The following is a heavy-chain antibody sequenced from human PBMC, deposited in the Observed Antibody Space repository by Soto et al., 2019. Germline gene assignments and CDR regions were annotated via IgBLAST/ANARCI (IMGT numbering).Heavy chain of an antibody. J-gene: IGHJ5*02. V-gene: IGHV3-48*01. CDR3: AKITSYFDP. CDR1: GFIFSDYS. CDR2: ISRGGTTI. D-gene: IGHD3-16*01. Sequence: PGGSLRLSCAASGFIFSDYSMNWVRQAPGRGLEWVSYISRGGTTIYYADSVKGRFTISRDNAKNSLYPHMSSLRAEDTAVYYCAKITSYFDPWGQGTLVTVSS.